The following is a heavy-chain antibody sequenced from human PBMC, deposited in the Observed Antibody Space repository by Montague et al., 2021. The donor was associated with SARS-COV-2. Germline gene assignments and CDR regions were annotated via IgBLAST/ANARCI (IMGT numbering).Heavy chain of an antibody. D-gene: IGHD6-13*01. Sequence: CAISGDSVSKNSAGWKWHTSSLPSHFDFVCRILYRTKRYYDYAVSVKSRMTISPDTSKNQFSLQLSSVTPEDRAVYYCARDPRYSLSWSFDYWGQGTLVTVSS. V-gene: IGHV6-1*01. CDR3: ARDPRYSLSWSFDY. CDR2: ILYRTKRYY. J-gene: IGHJ4*02. CDR1: GDSVSKNSAG.